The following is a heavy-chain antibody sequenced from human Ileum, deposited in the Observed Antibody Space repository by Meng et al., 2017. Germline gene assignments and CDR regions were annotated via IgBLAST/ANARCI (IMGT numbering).Heavy chain of an antibody. CDR3: ARRAHYGDPPR. Sequence: HLQLQESGSGLVTSSQTLSLTCTVSGGSISSSAYSWTWIRQPPGKGLEWIGSIYYGGSTYYNPSLKSRVTISVDTSTNQFSLKLISVTAADTAVYYCARRAHYGDPPRWGQGTLVTVSS. CDR2: IYYGGST. J-gene: IGHJ4*02. V-gene: IGHV4-30-2*03. D-gene: IGHD4-17*01. CDR1: GGSISSSAYS.